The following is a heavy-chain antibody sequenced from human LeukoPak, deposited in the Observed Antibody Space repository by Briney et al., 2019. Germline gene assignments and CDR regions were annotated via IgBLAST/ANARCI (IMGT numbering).Heavy chain of an antibody. Sequence: SVKVSXKASGGTFSSYAISWVRQAPGQGLEWMGRIIPIFGTANYAQKFQGRVTITTDESTSTAYMELSSLRSGDTAVYYCARARSYYYDYWGQGTLVTVSS. CDR2: IIPIFGTA. V-gene: IGHV1-69*05. CDR3: ARARSYYYDY. J-gene: IGHJ4*02. CDR1: GGTFSSYA. D-gene: IGHD3-22*01.